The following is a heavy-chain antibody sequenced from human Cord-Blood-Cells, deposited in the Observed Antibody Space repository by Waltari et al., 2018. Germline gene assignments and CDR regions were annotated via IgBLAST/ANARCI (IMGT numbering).Heavy chain of an antibody. CDR2: INHSGNT. J-gene: IGHJ5*02. D-gene: IGHD1-7*01. CDR3: ASLKNYNWFDP. V-gene: IGHV4-34*01. CDR1: GGSFSGYY. Sequence: QVQLQQWGAGLLKPSETLSLTCAVSGGSFSGYYWSWIRQPPGKGLEWIGEINHSGNTNYNPSLKSRVTISVDTSKNQFSLKLSSVTAADTAVYYCASLKNYNWFDPWGQGTLVTVSS.